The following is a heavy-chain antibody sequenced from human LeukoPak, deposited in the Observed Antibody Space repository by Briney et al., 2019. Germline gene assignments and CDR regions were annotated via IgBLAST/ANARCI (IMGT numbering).Heavy chain of an antibody. J-gene: IGHJ4*02. CDR2: IYYRGDT. D-gene: IGHD7-27*01. CDR3: ARHTSHTLATGDFDY. V-gene: IGHV4-39*01. Sequence: PSETLSLTCTVSGGSISSSTYYWAWIRQPPGKGLEWIGSIYYRGDTYYKPSLKSRVTISVDTSKNQFSLKMSSVAATDTALYFCARHTSHTLATGDFDYWGQGTLVTVSS. CDR1: GGSISSSTYY.